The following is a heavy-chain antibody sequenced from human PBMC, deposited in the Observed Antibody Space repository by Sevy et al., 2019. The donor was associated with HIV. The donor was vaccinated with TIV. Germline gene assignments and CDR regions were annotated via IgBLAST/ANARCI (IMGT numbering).Heavy chain of an antibody. Sequence: GGSLRLSCATSGFTFKNYIMNWVRQAPGKGLEWVSGISGGGESTFYADSVKGRFTISRDNSKNTLYLQMNNLRVEDTALYYCAKDAYGSADYCGQGTLVTVSS. CDR1: GFTFKNYI. CDR2: ISGGGEST. V-gene: IGHV3-23*01. CDR3: AKDAYGSADY. D-gene: IGHD3-10*01. J-gene: IGHJ4*02.